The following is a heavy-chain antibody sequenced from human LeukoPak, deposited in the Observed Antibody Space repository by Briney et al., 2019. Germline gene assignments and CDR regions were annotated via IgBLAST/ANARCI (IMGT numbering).Heavy chain of an antibody. Sequence: SETLSLICTVSGGSISSSSYYWGWIRQPPGKGLEWIGSIHYSGSTYYNPSLKSRVTISVDTSKNQFSLKLSSVTAADTAVYYCARDYYDSKIDYWGQGTLVTVSS. CDR1: GGSISSSSYY. CDR2: IHYSGST. D-gene: IGHD3-22*01. V-gene: IGHV4-39*07. CDR3: ARDYYDSKIDY. J-gene: IGHJ4*02.